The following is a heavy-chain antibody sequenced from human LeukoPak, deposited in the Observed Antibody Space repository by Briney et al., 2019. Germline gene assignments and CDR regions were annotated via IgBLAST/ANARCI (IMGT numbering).Heavy chain of an antibody. J-gene: IGHJ5*02. CDR1: GYTFTGYY. V-gene: IGHV1-2*02. Sequence: ASVKVSCKASGYTFTGYYMHWVRQAPGQGLEWMGWINPNSGGTNYAQKFQGRVTMTRDTSIITAYMELRRLRSDDTAVYYCARDRRSFGGYSSGWRAWFDPWGQGTLVTVSS. CDR2: INPNSGGT. D-gene: IGHD6-19*01. CDR3: ARDRRSFGGYSSGWRAWFDP.